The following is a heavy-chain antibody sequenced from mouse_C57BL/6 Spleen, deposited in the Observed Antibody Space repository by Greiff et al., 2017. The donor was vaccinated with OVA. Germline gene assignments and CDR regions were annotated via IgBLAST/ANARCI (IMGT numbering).Heavy chain of an antibody. Sequence: EVKLMESGPALVKPSQTVSLTCTVTGYSITNGNHWWTWIRQVSGSKLEWIGYISSSGSTDLNPSLKSLISITKDTSKNQLFLQLNSVTTEDIATYYGARGYDSSYRGYFDVWGTGTTVTVSS. J-gene: IGHJ1*03. CDR3: ARGYDSSYRGYFDV. V-gene: IGHV3-4*01. CDR1: GYSITNGNHW. CDR2: ISSSGST. D-gene: IGHD1-1*01.